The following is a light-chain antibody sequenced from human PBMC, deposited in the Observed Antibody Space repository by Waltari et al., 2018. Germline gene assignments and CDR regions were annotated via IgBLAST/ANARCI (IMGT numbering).Light chain of an antibody. CDR2: EVS. CDR1: SSDVGHYNL. CDR3: CSYAGHSTYV. V-gene: IGLV2-23*02. J-gene: IGLJ1*01. Sequence: QSALTQPASVSGSPGQSITISCTGTSSDVGHYNLVSWYQQTPGKAPKLMIYEVSQRPSGVSTRFSGSKSGNTASLTISELQPEDETDYYCCSYAGHSTYVFGTGTKVTVL.